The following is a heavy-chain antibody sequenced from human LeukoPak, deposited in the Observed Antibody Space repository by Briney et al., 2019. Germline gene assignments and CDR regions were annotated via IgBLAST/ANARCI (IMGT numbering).Heavy chain of an antibody. Sequence: GGSLRLSCAASGFTFSSYSMNWVRQAPGKGLEWVSSISSSSSYIYYADSVKGRFTISRDNAKNSLYLQMNSLRAEDTAVYYCARDGYSYGHVPYYFDYWSQGTLVTVSS. J-gene: IGHJ4*02. V-gene: IGHV3-21*01. CDR3: ARDGYSYGHVPYYFDY. D-gene: IGHD5-18*01. CDR2: ISSSSSYI. CDR1: GFTFSSYS.